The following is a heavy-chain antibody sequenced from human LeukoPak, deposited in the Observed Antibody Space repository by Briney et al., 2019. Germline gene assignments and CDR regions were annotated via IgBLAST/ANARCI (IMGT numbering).Heavy chain of an antibody. CDR2: IKSKTDGGTT. V-gene: IGHV3-15*01. Sequence: GGSLRLSWAASGFTFNNAWMSWVRQAPGKGLEWVGRIKSKTDGGTTDYAAPVKGRFTISRDDSKNTLFLQMNSLKTEDTAVYYCTTPFPRYYDSSGYCHWAQGTLVTVSS. J-gene: IGHJ4*02. CDR1: GFTFNNAW. D-gene: IGHD3-22*01. CDR3: TTPFPRYYDSSGYCH.